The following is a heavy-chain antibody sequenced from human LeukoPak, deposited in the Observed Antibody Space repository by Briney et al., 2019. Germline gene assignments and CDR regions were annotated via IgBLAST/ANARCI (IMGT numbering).Heavy chain of an antibody. Sequence: GGSLRLSCAASGFTFRSYAMSWVRQAPGKGLEWVSAISGSGGSTYYADSVKGRFTISRDNSKNTLYLQMNSLRAEDTAVYYCANSRTPKYCSSTSCPRWFDPWGQGTLVTVSS. CDR2: ISGSGGST. CDR1: GFTFRSYA. CDR3: ANSRTPKYCSSTSCPRWFDP. D-gene: IGHD2-2*01. J-gene: IGHJ5*02. V-gene: IGHV3-23*01.